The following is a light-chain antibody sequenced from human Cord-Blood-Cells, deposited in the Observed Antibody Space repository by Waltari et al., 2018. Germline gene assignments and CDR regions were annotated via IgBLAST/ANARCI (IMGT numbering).Light chain of an antibody. V-gene: IGKV1-9*01. J-gene: IGKJ2*01. CDR3: QQLNSYPYT. CDR2: AAS. CDR1: QGISSY. Sequence: IPLNPSPSSPSASVADRVSITCRASQGISSYLAWYQQKPGKAPKLLIYAASTWQSGVPSRFSGSGSGTDFTLTISSLQPEDFATYYCQQLNSYPYTFGQGTKLEIK.